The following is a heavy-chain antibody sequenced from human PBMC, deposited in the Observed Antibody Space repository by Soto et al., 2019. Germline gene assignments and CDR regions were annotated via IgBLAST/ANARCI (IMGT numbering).Heavy chain of an antibody. J-gene: IGHJ4*02. V-gene: IGHV4-30-2*01. CDR3: ARAIGWFGELLGGYYFDY. CDR1: GGSISSGGYS. D-gene: IGHD3-10*01. Sequence: QLQLQESGSGLVKPSQTLSLTCAVSGGSISSGGYSWSWIRQPPGKGLEWIGYMYHSGSTYYNPSLKSRVTISVDRTKKQFSLKLSSVTAADTAVYYCARAIGWFGELLGGYYFDYWGQGTLVTVSS. CDR2: MYHSGST.